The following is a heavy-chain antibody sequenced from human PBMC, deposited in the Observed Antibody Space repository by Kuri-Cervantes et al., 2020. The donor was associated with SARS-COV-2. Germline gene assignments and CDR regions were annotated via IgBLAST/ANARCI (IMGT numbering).Heavy chain of an antibody. Sequence: GESLKISCAASGFTFSSYGMHWVRQAPGKGLEWVGFIRSKAYGGTTEYAASVKGRFTISRDDSKSIAYLQMNSLKTEDTAVYYCTRDDFWGGYYVYWGQGTLVTVSS. V-gene: IGHV3-49*04. CDR2: IRSKAYGGTT. CDR3: TRDDFWGGYYVY. J-gene: IGHJ4*02. CDR1: GFTFSSYG. D-gene: IGHD3-3*01.